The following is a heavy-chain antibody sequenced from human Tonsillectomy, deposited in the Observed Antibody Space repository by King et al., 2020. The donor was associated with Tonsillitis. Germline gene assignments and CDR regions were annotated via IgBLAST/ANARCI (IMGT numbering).Heavy chain of an antibody. D-gene: IGHD3-16*01. J-gene: IGHJ1*01. V-gene: IGHV4-59*08. CDR1: GGSISSYY. Sequence: VQLQESGPGLVKPSEILSLTCTVSGGSISSYYWNWIRQPPGKGLEWIGYIYYSGSTNYNPSLKSRVTISVDTSKNQLSLKLSSVTAADTAVYYCATLVLYEGMFHHWGQGTLVTVSS. CDR3: ATLVLYEGMFHH. CDR2: IYYSGST.